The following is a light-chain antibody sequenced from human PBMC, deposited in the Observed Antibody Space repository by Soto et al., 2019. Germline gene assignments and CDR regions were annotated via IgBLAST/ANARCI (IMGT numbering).Light chain of an antibody. Sequence: DIQMTQSPSSLSASVGDRVTITCRASQSISTYLNWYQQKPGTAPKLLIYAASSLHSGVPSRFSGSGSGTDFTLTISSLQPEDFASYYCQQSHRTPLTFGQGTKVEVK. V-gene: IGKV1-39*01. CDR3: QQSHRTPLT. CDR1: QSISTY. J-gene: IGKJ1*01. CDR2: AAS.